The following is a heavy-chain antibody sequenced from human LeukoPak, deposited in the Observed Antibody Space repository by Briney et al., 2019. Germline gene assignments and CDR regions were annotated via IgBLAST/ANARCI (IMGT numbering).Heavy chain of an antibody. Sequence: PGGSLRLSCAASGFTVSSNYMSWVRQAPGKGLQWVSVIYSGGSTYYADSVKGRFTISRDISKNTLYLQMNSLRAEDTAVYSCARGSGYDYFDNWGQGTLVTVSS. J-gene: IGHJ4*02. CDR1: GFTVSSNY. CDR3: ARGSGYDYFDN. V-gene: IGHV3-66*01. D-gene: IGHD6-25*01. CDR2: IYSGGST.